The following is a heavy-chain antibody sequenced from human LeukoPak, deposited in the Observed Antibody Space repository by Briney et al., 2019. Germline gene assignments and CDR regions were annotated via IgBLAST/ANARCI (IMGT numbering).Heavy chain of an antibody. CDR1: GFTFSSYW. CDR2: IKQDGSEK. Sequence: GGSLSLSCAASGFTFSSYWRSWVRQAPGKGLEWVANIKQDGSEKYYVDSVKGRFTISRDNAKNSLYLQMNSLRAEDTAVYYCASDREYYYGTGSFEYWGQGTVVTVSS. V-gene: IGHV3-7*04. CDR3: ASDREYYYGTGSFEY. D-gene: IGHD3-10*01. J-gene: IGHJ1*01.